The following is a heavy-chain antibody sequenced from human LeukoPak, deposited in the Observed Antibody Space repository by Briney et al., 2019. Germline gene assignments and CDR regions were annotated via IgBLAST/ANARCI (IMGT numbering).Heavy chain of an antibody. D-gene: IGHD3-3*01. CDR1: GGSIRSSYYY. CDR3: ARGLEGGYLY. J-gene: IGHJ4*02. V-gene: IGHV4-39*01. CDR2: IYDSGST. Sequence: SETLSLTCTVSGGSIRSSYYYWGWIRQPPGKGLEWIGSIYDSGSTYYNPSLKSRVTISVDTSKNQFSLKLNSVTAADTAVYYCARGLEGGYLYWGQGTLVTVSS.